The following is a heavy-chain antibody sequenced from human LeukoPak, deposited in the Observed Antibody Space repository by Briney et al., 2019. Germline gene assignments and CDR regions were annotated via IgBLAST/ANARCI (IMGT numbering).Heavy chain of an antibody. V-gene: IGHV3-11*06. CDR2: ISSSSSYT. CDR3: AREWIPYSRDDY. CDR1: GFTFSDYY. J-gene: IGHJ4*02. Sequence: PGGSLRLSCAASGFTFSDYYMSWIRQAPGKGLEWVSYISSSSSYTNYADSVKGRFTISRDNAKNSLYLQMNSLRAEDAAVYYCAREWIPYSRDDYWGQGTLVTVSS. D-gene: IGHD6-13*01.